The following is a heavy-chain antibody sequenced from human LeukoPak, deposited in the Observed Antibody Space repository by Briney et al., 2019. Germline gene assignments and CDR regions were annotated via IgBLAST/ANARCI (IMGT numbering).Heavy chain of an antibody. V-gene: IGHV3-7*01. CDR3: ARERDGRFFDY. CDR1: GLIFRSYW. Sequence: GGSLRLSCEVSGLIFRSYWMSWVRQAPGKGLEWVANINQDGSEKYFVDSVRGRFTISRDNAKNLLHLQMNTLRAEDTAVYYCARERDGRFFDYWGQGTLVTVSP. D-gene: IGHD5-24*01. J-gene: IGHJ4*02. CDR2: INQDGSEK.